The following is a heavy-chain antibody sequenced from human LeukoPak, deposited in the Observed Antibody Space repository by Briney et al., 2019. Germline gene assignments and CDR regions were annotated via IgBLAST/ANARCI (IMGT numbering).Heavy chain of an antibody. CDR3: ARGGGLDV. CDR2: INHNGRVN. D-gene: IGHD3-16*01. CDR1: GFTCSSYW. J-gene: IGHJ6*02. Sequence: GGTLTLSCAASGFTCSSYWMNWARQAPGKGLEWVASINHNGRVNYNVISVKSRFTLSSDTATNSLYLHMTTLSAEDTAVYFCARGGGLDVWGQGATVTVSS. V-gene: IGHV3-7*03.